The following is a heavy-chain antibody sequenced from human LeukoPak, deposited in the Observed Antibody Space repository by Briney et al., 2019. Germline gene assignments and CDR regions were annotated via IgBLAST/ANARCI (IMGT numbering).Heavy chain of an antibody. J-gene: IGHJ6*03. V-gene: IGHV4-59*01. CDR1: GGSISSYY. Sequence: ASETLSLTCTVSGGSISSYYWSWIRQPPGKGLEWIGYIYYSGSTNYNPSLKSRVTISVDTSKNQFSLKLSSVTAADTAVYYCARGLRDYYDSSGYYSQYYYYYYMDVWGKGTTVTVSS. D-gene: IGHD3-22*01. CDR3: ARGLRDYYDSSGYYSQYYYYYYMDV. CDR2: IYYSGST.